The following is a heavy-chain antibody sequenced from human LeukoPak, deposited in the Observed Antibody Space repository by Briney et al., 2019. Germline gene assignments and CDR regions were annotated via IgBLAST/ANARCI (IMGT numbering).Heavy chain of an antibody. CDR3: VRDIQWRFDP. D-gene: IGHD2-8*01. Sequence: ASVKVSCKASGYIFTSYGISWVRQAPGQGLEWMGWISTNKGNTNYAQRLQGRVTMTADTSTSTAYMELRSLRSDDTAIYYCVRDIQWRFDPWGQGTLVTVSS. CDR1: GYIFTSYG. CDR2: ISTNKGNT. J-gene: IGHJ5*02. V-gene: IGHV1-18*01.